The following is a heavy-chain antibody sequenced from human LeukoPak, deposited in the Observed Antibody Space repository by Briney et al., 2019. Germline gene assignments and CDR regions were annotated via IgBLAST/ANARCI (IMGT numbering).Heavy chain of an antibody. CDR2: IYYSGST. CDR1: GGSISSYY. V-gene: IGHV4-59*01. CDR3: ARVPRGDYYYGMDV. Sequence: SETLSLTCAVSGGSISSYYWSWIRQPPGKGLEWIGYIYYSGSTNYNPSLKSRVTISVDTSKNQFSLKLSSVTAADTAMYYCARVPRGDYYYGMDVWGQGTTVTVSS. D-gene: IGHD3-10*01. J-gene: IGHJ6*02.